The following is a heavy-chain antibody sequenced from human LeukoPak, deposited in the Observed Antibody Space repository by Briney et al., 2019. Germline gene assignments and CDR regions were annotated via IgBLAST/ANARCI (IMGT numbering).Heavy chain of an antibody. V-gene: IGHV3-7*01. D-gene: IGHD6-13*01. CDR3: ARDGPSSSWLGGYYYYMDV. Sequence: GGSLRLSCAASGFTFSGYWMSWVRQAPGKGLEWVANIKQDGSEKYYVDSVKGRFTISRDNAKNSLYLQMNSLRVEDTAVYYCARDGPSSSWLGGYYYYMDVWGKGTTVTVSS. CDR1: GFTFSGYW. CDR2: IKQDGSEK. J-gene: IGHJ6*03.